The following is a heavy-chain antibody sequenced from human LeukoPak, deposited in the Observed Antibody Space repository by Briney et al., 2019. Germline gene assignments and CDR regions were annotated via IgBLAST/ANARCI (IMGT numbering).Heavy chain of an antibody. V-gene: IGHV3-23*01. D-gene: IGHD3-22*01. Sequence: PGGSLRLSCAASGFTFSSYAMSWVRQAPGKGLDWVSAISGSGVSTYYADSVKGRFTISRDNSKNTLCLQMNSLRAEDTAVYYCAKSLADYYDSWVFDYWGQGTLVTVSS. CDR3: AKSLADYYDSWVFDY. CDR2: ISGSGVST. J-gene: IGHJ4*02. CDR1: GFTFSSYA.